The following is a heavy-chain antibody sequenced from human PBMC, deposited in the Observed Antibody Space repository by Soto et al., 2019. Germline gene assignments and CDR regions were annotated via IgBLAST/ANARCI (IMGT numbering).Heavy chain of an antibody. CDR1: GYTFTNYN. Sequence: ASVKVSCKASGYTFTNYNINWVLQATGQGLEWMGWMNPNTGNTGYAEKFQGRVTMTRNSSINTAYMELSGLRSDDTAVYYCARVGPTYYDFWSGYYERPFRRKDDYYYFMDVWGKGTTVTVS. CDR2: MNPNTGNT. V-gene: IGHV1-8*01. J-gene: IGHJ6*03. D-gene: IGHD3-3*01. CDR3: ARVGPTYYDFWSGYYERPFRRKDDYYYFMDV.